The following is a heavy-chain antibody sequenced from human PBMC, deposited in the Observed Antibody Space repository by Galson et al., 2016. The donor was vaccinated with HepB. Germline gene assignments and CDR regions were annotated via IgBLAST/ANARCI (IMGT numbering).Heavy chain of an antibody. CDR3: ARDVSPYASPPDY. Sequence: SLRLSCAGTGFTFSSYNMNWVRQAPGKGLDWISYISSSSSTIYYADSAKGRFTISRDNARNSLYMQMNSLRDDDTGVYYCARDVSPYASPPDYWGQGTLVTVSS. D-gene: IGHD2-2*01. J-gene: IGHJ4*02. CDR2: ISSSSSTI. V-gene: IGHV3-48*02. CDR1: GFTFSSYN.